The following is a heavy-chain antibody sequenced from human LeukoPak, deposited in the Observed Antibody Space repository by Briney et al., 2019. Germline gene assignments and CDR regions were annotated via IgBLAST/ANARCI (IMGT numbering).Heavy chain of an antibody. CDR3: ARAHNWIYGSFDF. D-gene: IGHD1-20*01. V-gene: IGHV3-21*01. CDR1: GFTFSSYS. Sequence: GGSLRLSCAASGFTFSSYSMNWVRQAPGKGLEWVSCISSSSSYIYYADSVKGRFTISRDNAKNSLYRQMNSLRAEDTAVYYCARAHNWIYGSFDFWGQGTLVTVSS. J-gene: IGHJ4*02. CDR2: ISSSSSYI.